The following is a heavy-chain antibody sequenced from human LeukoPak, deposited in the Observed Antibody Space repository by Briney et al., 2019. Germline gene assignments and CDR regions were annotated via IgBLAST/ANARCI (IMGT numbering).Heavy chain of an antibody. D-gene: IGHD1-7*01. CDR1: GGSISTYC. J-gene: IGHJ4*02. CDR2: MCCSGRT. V-gene: IGHV4-59*01. CDR3: ARAEADRTFDY. Sequence: SETLSLTCTVSGGSISTYCWAWIRQPPGKGLEWIGYMCCSGRTNYNPSLNSRVSVSVDRSKNQVSLRLTSVIAADTAVYYCARAEADRTFDYWGQGTLVTVSS.